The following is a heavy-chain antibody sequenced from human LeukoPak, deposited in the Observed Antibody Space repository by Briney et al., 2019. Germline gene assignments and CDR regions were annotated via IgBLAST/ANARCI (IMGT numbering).Heavy chain of an antibody. CDR2: IYTSGST. J-gene: IGHJ4*02. Sequence: SETLSLTCTVSGGSISSYYWSWIRQPAGKGLEWIWRIYTSGSTNYNPSLKSRVTMSVDTSKNQFSLKLSSVTAADTAVYYCASSPYYDSSGSLDYWGQGTLVTVSS. CDR3: ASSPYYDSSGSLDY. CDR1: GGSISSYY. D-gene: IGHD3-22*01. V-gene: IGHV4-4*07.